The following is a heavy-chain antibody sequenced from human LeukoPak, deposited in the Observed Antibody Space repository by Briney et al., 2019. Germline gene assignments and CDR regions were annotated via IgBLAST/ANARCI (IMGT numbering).Heavy chain of an antibody. CDR1: GYSISSGYY. J-gene: IGHJ3*02. D-gene: IGHD5-18*01. Sequence: SETLSLTCTVSGYSISSGYYWGWIRQPPGKGLEWIGSIYHSGSTYYNPSLKSRVTISVDTSKNQFSLKLSSVTAADTAVYYCARGDTAMGVADAFDIWGQGTMVTVSP. CDR2: IYHSGST. CDR3: ARGDTAMGVADAFDI. V-gene: IGHV4-38-2*02.